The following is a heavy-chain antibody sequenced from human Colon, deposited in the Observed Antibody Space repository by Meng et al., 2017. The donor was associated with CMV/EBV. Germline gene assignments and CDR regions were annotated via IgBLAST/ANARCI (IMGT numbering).Heavy chain of an antibody. V-gene: IGHV3-74*01. Sequence: GGSLRLSCAASGFTFSSHWMHWVRQAPGKGLVIVSRINTDGSYVTYADSVKGRFTISRDNAKTTLYLQMNSLRAEDTAVYYCAKELTGYYDSSGQGYWGQGTLVTVSS. CDR2: INTDGSYV. D-gene: IGHD3-22*01. CDR1: GFTFSSHW. J-gene: IGHJ4*02. CDR3: AKELTGYYDSSGQGY.